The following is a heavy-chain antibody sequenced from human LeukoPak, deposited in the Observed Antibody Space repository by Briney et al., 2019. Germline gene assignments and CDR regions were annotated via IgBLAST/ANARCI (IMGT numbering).Heavy chain of an antibody. D-gene: IGHD3-3*01. CDR3: AKSGRATIFGVVTAGCYMDV. CDR2: IRYDGSNK. Sequence: GGSLRLSCAASGFTFSSSGMHWVRQAPGKGLEWVTFIRYDGSNKYYADSVKGRFTISRDTSKNTLYLQMNSLRAEDTAVYYCAKSGRATIFGVVTAGCYMDVWGKGTTVTVSS. CDR1: GFTFSSSG. J-gene: IGHJ6*03. V-gene: IGHV3-30*02.